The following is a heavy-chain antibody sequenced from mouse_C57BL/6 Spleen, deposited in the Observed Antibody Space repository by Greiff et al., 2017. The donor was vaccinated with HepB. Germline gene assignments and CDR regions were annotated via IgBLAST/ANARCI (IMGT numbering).Heavy chain of an antibody. Sequence: QVQLQQSGAELARPGASVKQSCKASGYTFPSYGISWVKQRTGQGLEWIGEIYPRSGNTYYNEKFKGKATLTADKSSSTAYMELRSLTSEDSAVYFCARYGDGYYSYAMDYWGQGTSVTVSS. CDR3: ARYGDGYYSYAMDY. D-gene: IGHD2-3*01. CDR2: IYPRSGNT. CDR1: GYTFPSYG. J-gene: IGHJ4*01. V-gene: IGHV1-81*01.